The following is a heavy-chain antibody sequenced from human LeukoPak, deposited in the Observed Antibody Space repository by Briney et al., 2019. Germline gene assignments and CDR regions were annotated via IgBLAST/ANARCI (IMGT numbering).Heavy chain of an antibody. CDR2: IYYSGST. D-gene: IGHD3-22*01. J-gene: IGHJ4*02. CDR1: GGSISSGGYY. CDR3: ARDTYDSSGDYFDY. V-gene: IGHV4-31*03. Sequence: SETLSLTCTVSGGSISSGGYYWSWIRQHPGKGLGWIGYIYYSGSTYYNPSLKSRVTISVDTSKNQFSPKLSSVTAADTAVYYCARDTYDSSGDYFDYWGQGTLVTVSS.